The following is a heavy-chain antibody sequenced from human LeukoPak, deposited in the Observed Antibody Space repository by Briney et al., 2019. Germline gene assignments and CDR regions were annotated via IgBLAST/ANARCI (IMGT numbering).Heavy chain of an antibody. J-gene: IGHJ6*02. CDR1: GFTFSSYA. CDR2: ISYDGSNK. V-gene: IGHV3-30-3*01. D-gene: IGHD3-22*01. CDR3: ARDAYYYDSSGYDRGGYYYYGMDV. Sequence: GGSLRLSCAASGFTFSSYAMHWVRQAPGKGLEWVAVISYDGSNKYYADSVKGRFTISRDNSKNTLYLQMNSLRAEDTAVYYCARDAYYYDSSGYDRGGYYYYGMDVWGQGTTVTVSS.